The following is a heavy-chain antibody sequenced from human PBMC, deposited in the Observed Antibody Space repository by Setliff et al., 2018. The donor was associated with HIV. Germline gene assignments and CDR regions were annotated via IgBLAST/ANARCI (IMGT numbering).Heavy chain of an antibody. V-gene: IGHV3-30*04. CDR1: GFTFSSHA. CDR2: ISYDETNQ. D-gene: IGHD2-21*01. Sequence: GGSLRLSCAASGFTFSSHAMHWVRQAPGKGLEWVAIISYDETNQYYADSVKGRFTISRDNAKNSLYLEMDSLRADDTAIYYCAKDRPHMASALNYWGQGTLVTVSS. CDR3: AKDRPHMASALNY. J-gene: IGHJ4*02.